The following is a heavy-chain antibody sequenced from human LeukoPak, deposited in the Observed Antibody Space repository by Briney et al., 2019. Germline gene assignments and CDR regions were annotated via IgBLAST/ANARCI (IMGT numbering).Heavy chain of an antibody. CDR3: ARRVGARGGYYFDY. CDR1: GSTFTASI. Sequence: GAPVRPSSKPFGSTFTASIINWWRQAPGQGLEGWGGFNPKSVGTNYAQKFQGRVTMTRDTSISTSYIELSRLRSDDTAVYYCARRVGARGGYYFDYWGQGTLVTVSS. V-gene: IGHV1-2*02. J-gene: IGHJ4*02. CDR2: FNPKSVGT. D-gene: IGHD1-26*01.